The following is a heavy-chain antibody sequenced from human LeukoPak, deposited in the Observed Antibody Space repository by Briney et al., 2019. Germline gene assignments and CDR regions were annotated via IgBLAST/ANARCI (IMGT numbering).Heavy chain of an antibody. V-gene: IGHV1-18*01. CDR2: ISAYNGNT. CDR3: ARSFVPYDSNFWYGFDP. D-gene: IGHD6-13*01. J-gene: IGHJ5*02. Sequence: ASVKVSCKASGYTFTSYGISWVRQAPGQGLEWMGWISAYNGNTNYAQKLQGRVTMTTDTSTSTAYMELRSLRSDDTAVYYCARSFVPYDSNFWYGFDPWGQGTLVTVSS. CDR1: GYTFTSYG.